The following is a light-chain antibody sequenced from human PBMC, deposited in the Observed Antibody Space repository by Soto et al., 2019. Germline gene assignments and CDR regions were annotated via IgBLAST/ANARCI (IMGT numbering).Light chain of an antibody. CDR3: LQSNSSPPT. CDR2: AAA. V-gene: IGKV1-39*01. Sequence: NCLDWYQHKPGQAANLLIYAAATLLAGVPSRFRGSRAGTDFTLTISSLQPADFATNFCLQSNSSPPTFGGGTKVDNK. J-gene: IGKJ4*01. CDR1: NC.